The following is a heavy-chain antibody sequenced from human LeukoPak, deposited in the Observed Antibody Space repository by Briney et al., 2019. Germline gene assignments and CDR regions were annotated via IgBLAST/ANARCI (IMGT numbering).Heavy chain of an antibody. CDR2: ISWNSGSI. V-gene: IGHV3-9*01. CDR3: AKDIGSPPLNYYYYGMDV. CDR1: GFTFDDYA. D-gene: IGHD3-10*01. Sequence: GGSLRLSCAASGFTFDDYAMHWVRQAPGKGLEWVSGISWNSGSIGYADSVKGRFTISRDNAKNSLYLQMNSLRAEDTALYYCAKDIGSPPLNYYYYGMDVWGQGTTVTVSS. J-gene: IGHJ6*02.